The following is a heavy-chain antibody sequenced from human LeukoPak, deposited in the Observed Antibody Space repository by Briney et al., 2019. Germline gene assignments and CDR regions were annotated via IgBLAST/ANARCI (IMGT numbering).Heavy chain of an antibody. V-gene: IGHV4-59*01. CDR2: IYYSGST. J-gene: IGHJ6*03. Sequence: KPSETLSLTCTVSGGSISSYYWSWIRQPPGKGLEWIGYIYYSGSTNYNPSLKSRVTISVDTSKNQFSLKLSSVTAADTAVYYCARGAVGATDYYYYYYMDVWGKGTTVTVSS. D-gene: IGHD1-26*01. CDR3: ARGAVGATDYYYYYYMDV. CDR1: GGSISSYY.